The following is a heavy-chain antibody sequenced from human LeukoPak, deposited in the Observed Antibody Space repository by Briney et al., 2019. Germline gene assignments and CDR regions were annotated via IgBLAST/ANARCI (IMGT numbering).Heavy chain of an antibody. CDR1: GGSISSYY. V-gene: IGHV4-59*01. Sequence: SETLSLTCTVSGGSISSYYWSWIRQPPGKGLEWIGYIYYSGSTNYNPSLKSRVTIPVDTSKNQFSLKLSSVAAADTAVYYCARHRSTYDSRGHSPLYYFEHWGQGTLVTVSS. CDR3: ARHRSTYDSRGHSPLYYFEH. D-gene: IGHD3-22*01. J-gene: IGHJ4*02. CDR2: IYYSGST.